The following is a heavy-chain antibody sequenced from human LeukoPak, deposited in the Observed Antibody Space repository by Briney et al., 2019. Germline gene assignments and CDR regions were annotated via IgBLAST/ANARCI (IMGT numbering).Heavy chain of an antibody. J-gene: IGHJ5*02. CDR1: GGSFSGYY. V-gene: IGHV4-34*01. CDR3: ARGEGREVVAATPLDP. Sequence: SETLSLTCAVYGGSFSGYYWSWTRQPPGKGLEWIGEINHSGSTNYNPSLKSRVTISVDTSKNQFSLKLSSVTAADTAVYYCARGEGREVVAATPLDPWGQGTLVTVSS. CDR2: INHSGST. D-gene: IGHD2-15*01.